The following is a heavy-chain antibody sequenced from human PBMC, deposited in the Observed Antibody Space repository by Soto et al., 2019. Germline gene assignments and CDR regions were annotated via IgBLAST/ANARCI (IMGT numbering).Heavy chain of an antibody. V-gene: IGHV4-34*01. D-gene: IGHD2-21*02. CDR3: ARGGAVVTPRWFRYYYYYGMDV. Sequence: SETLSLTCAVYGGSFSGYYWRWIRQPPGKGLEWIGEINHSGSTNYNPSLKSRVTISVDTSKNQFTLKLSSVSAADTAVYYCARGGAVVTPRWFRYYYYYGMDVWGQGTTVTV. J-gene: IGHJ6*02. CDR1: GGSFSGYY. CDR2: INHSGST.